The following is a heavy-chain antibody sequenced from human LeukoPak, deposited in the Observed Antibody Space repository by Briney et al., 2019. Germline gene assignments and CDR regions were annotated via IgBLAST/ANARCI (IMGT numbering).Heavy chain of an antibody. J-gene: IGHJ1*01. CDR2: FDPEDGET. Sequence: ASVKVSCKVSGYTLTELSMHWVRQAPGKGLEWMGGFDPEDGETIYAQKFQGRVTMTEDTSTDTAYMELSSLRSEDTAVYYCATGRGGSNTMIDLQHWGQGTLVTVSS. CDR3: ATGRGGSNTMIDLQH. V-gene: IGHV1-24*01. D-gene: IGHD3-22*01. CDR1: GYTLTELS.